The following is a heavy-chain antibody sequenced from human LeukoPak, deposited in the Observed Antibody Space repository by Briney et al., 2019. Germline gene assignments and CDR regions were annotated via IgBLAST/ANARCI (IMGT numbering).Heavy chain of an antibody. CDR1: GYDFAAYW. CDR3: ASTXXXXGDXHAFDI. J-gene: IGHJ3*02. D-gene: IGHD4-17*01. CDR2: IYPGDSDT. V-gene: IGHV5-51*01. Sequence: GESLKISCQGSGYDFAAYWIAWVRQTPGKGLEWMGIIYPGDSDTRYSPSFQGQVTISADKSISTAYLQWSSLKASDTAMYYCASTXXXXGDXHAFDIXGQGTMVTV.